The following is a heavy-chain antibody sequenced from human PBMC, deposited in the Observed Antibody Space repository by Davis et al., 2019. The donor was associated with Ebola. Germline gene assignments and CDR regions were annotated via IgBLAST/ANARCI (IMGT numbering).Heavy chain of an antibody. CDR3: ARDLRVLEWLLYVDAFDI. J-gene: IGHJ3*02. Sequence: GESLKISCAASGFTFSSYSMNWVRQAPGKGLEWVSSISSSSSYIYYADSVKGRFTISRDNAKNSLYLQMNSLRAEDTAVYYCARDLRVLEWLLYVDAFDIWGQGTMVTVSS. D-gene: IGHD3-3*01. CDR2: ISSSSSYI. V-gene: IGHV3-21*01. CDR1: GFTFSSYS.